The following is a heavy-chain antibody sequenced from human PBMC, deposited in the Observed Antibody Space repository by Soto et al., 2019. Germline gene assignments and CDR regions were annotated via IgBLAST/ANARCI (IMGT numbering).Heavy chain of an antibody. V-gene: IGHV4-30-2*01. D-gene: IGHD1-26*01. CDR1: GASITFGGYS. Sequence: SETLSLTCTVPGASITFGGYSWSWIRQTPGKGLEWIGYINHLETTFYNPSFESRLTLSIDRAKNQFSLKLHSMSAADRAVYFCARGGGSDSFDYWGQGILVTVSS. CDR3: ARGGGSDSFDY. CDR2: INHLETT. J-gene: IGHJ4*02.